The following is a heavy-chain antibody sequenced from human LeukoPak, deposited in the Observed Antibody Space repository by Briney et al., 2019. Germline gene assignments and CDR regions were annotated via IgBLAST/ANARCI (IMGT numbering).Heavy chain of an antibody. CDR3: AIQWLVLPD. CDR2: ISGSGGST. J-gene: IGHJ4*02. Sequence: GGSLRLSCAASGFTFSNYPMAWVRQAPGEGLEWVSAISGSGGSTYYADSVKGRFTISRDNSKNTLYLQMNSLRAEDTAVYYCAIQWLVLPDSGQGTLVTVSS. CDR1: GFTFSNYP. V-gene: IGHV3-23*01. D-gene: IGHD6-19*01.